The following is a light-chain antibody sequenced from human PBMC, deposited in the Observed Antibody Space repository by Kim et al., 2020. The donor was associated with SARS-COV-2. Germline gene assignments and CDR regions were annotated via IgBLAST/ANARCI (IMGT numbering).Light chain of an antibody. CDR1: QSVTGSY. Sequence: SPGERATLSCRASQSVTGSYLAWYQQKPGQAPRLLFYGASSRATGIPDRFSGSGSGTDFTLTISRLEPEDFAVYSCQQYGSSPVTFGGGTKVDIK. CDR3: QQYGSSPVT. J-gene: IGKJ4*01. V-gene: IGKV3-20*01. CDR2: GAS.